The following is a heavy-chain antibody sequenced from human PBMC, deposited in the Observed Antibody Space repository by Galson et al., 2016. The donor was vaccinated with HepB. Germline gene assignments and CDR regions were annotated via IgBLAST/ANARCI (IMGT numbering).Heavy chain of an antibody. D-gene: IGHD1-14*01. Sequence: SCKASGYTFDKYGISWVRQAPGQRPEWMGWISTYNNNTHYAQKLEDRVSMTTDPSTNTVYMELRSLRSDDTAICYCAREFAAGRTGHFDLWGRGTLVTVSS. CDR2: ISTYNNNT. CDR3: AREFAAGRTGHFDL. CDR1: GYTFDKYG. V-gene: IGHV1-18*01. J-gene: IGHJ2*01.